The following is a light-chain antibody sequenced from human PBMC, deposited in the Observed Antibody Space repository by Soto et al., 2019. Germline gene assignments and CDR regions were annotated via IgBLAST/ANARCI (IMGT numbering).Light chain of an antibody. Sequence: QSVLTQAPSGSAAPGQKVTISCSGSSANIGSNYVSWYQHLPGTAPKLVIYDSDRRPSEIPDRFSGSKSGTSATLDITGLQTGDEADYYCGAWDGSLSVVLFGGGTKLTVL. CDR1: SANIGSNY. CDR2: DSD. V-gene: IGLV1-51*01. J-gene: IGLJ2*01. CDR3: GAWDGSLSVVL.